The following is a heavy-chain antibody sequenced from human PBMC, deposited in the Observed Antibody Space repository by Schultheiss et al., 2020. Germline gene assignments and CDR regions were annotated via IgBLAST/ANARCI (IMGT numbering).Heavy chain of an antibody. CDR1: GGSISSYY. CDR3: VSLHGSESLGIAVAGTGREYYFDY. CDR2: IHYSGDT. J-gene: IGHJ4*02. V-gene: IGHV4-59*12. D-gene: IGHD6-19*01. Sequence: SQTLSLTCTVSGGSISSYYWSWIRQPPGKGLEWIGNIHYSGDTNYNPSLNRRVTISVDTSKNQFSLKLSSVTAADTAVYYCVSLHGSESLGIAVAGTGREYYFDYWGQGTLVTVSS.